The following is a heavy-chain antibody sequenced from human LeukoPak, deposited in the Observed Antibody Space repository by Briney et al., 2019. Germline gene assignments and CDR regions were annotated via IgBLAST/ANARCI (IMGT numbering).Heavy chain of an antibody. CDR2: IYYSGST. Sequence: KPSDTLSLTCTVSGGSISSYYWSWIRQPPGKGLEWIGYIYYSGSTNYNPSIKSRVTISVDTSKNQFSLKLSSVTAADTAVYYCARHFRRYSGYDRWGQGTLDSVSS. V-gene: IGHV4-59*08. CDR3: ARHFRRYSGYDR. J-gene: IGHJ4*02. CDR1: GGSISSYY. D-gene: IGHD5-12*01.